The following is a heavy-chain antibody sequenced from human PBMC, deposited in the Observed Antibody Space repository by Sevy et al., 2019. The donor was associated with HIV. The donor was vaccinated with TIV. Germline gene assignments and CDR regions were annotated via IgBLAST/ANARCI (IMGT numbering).Heavy chain of an antibody. V-gene: IGHV3-74*01. Sequence: GGSLRLSCAASGFNFSSYWMHWVRQVPGKGLVWVSRIKSDGSSTSYADSVKGRFTISRDNAKNTLYLQMNSLRAEDTAVYYCARDRSGSYHVSDNWFDPWGQGTLVTVSS. J-gene: IGHJ5*02. D-gene: IGHD1-26*01. CDR3: ARDRSGSYHVSDNWFDP. CDR1: GFNFSSYW. CDR2: IKSDGSST.